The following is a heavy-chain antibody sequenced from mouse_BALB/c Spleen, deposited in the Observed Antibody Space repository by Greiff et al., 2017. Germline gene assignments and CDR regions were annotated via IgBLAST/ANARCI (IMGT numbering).Heavy chain of an antibody. Sequence: VQLQQSGTVLARPGASVKLSCKASGYTFTSYWMHWVKQRPGQGLEWIGAIYPGNSDTSYNQKFKGKAKLTAVTSTSTAYMELSSLTNEDSAVYYCTNKYYCAMDYWGQGTSVTVSS. CDR1: GYTFTSYW. V-gene: IGHV1-5*01. J-gene: IGHJ4*01. CDR3: TNKYYCAMDY. CDR2: IYPGNSDT.